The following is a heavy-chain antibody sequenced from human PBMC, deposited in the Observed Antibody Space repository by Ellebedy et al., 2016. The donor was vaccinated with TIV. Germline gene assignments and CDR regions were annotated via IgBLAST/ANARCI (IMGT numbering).Heavy chain of an antibody. J-gene: IGHJ4*02. CDR3: ARFRGGGGSSYFDH. D-gene: IGHD2-15*01. V-gene: IGHV4-4*02. Sequence: SETLSLXXVVSGGSITSTWWSWVRQPPGKGLEWIGQIYHTGTTNYNPSLKSRVTISGDTSKNQFSLKLSSVTAADTAVYYCARFRGGGGSSYFDHWGQGTLVTVSS. CDR1: GGSITSTW. CDR2: IYHTGTT.